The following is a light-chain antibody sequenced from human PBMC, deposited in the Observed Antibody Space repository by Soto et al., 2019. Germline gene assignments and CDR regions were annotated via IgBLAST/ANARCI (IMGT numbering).Light chain of an antibody. CDR3: LQANSFPLT. J-gene: IGKJ4*01. CDR2: AAS. Sequence: DIQMTQSPSSVSASVGDRVTITCRASQDVGTWLAWYQQKRGTPPKFLIYAASTLHDGVPSRHSGSGPGTDFTLTISSLQPEVFATYNCLQANSFPLTCGGGTKVEIK. V-gene: IGKV1-12*01. CDR1: QDVGTW.